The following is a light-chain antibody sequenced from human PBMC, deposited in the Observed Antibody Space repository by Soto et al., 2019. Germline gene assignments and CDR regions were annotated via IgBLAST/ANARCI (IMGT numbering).Light chain of an antibody. Sequence: MVMTQSPATLSVSPGERVTLSCRTSQNVTSNLAWYQLKPGQTPSLLIYGTSTRAPDIPVRFSGRGSGTEFTLNITTVKSGESAVYYCQQYDDWGFGPGTKVEGK. J-gene: IGKJ1*01. V-gene: IGKV3-15*01. CDR1: QNVTSN. CDR2: GTS. CDR3: QQYDDWG.